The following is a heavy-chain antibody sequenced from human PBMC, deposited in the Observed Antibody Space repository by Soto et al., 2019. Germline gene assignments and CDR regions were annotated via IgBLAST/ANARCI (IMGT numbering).Heavy chain of an antibody. CDR3: ARDRGITMVRGGDSYGMDV. Sequence: GGSLRLSCAASGFTFSSYGMHWVRQAPGKGLEWVAVISYDGSNKYYADSVKGRFTISRDNSKTTLYLQMNSLRAEDTAVYYCARDRGITMVRGGDSYGMDVWGQGTTVTVSS. V-gene: IGHV3-30*03. CDR1: GFTFSSYG. CDR2: ISYDGSNK. D-gene: IGHD3-10*01. J-gene: IGHJ6*02.